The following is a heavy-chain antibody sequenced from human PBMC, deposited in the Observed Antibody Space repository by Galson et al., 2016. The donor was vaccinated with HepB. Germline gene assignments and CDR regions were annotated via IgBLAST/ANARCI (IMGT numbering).Heavy chain of an antibody. CDR3: ARDRSAYSSAFDM. CDR2: ISYNGENK. CDR1: GFTFSRYG. V-gene: IGHV3-30*03. J-gene: IGHJ3*02. D-gene: IGHD3-3*01. Sequence: SLRLSCAVSGFTFSRYGMHWVRQAPGKGLEWVAVISYNGENKFYEESMKGRFTISRDNSKKHMYLQLDSLRVADTAIYYCARDRSAYSSAFDMWGRGTMVTVSS.